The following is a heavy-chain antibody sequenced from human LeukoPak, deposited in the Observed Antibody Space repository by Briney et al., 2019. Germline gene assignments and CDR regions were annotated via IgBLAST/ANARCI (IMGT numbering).Heavy chain of an antibody. Sequence: GASVKVSCKASGYTFTSYYMHWVRQAPGQGLEWMGIINPSGGSTSYAQKFQGRVTMTEDTSTDTAYMELNSLKSEDTAVYYCAAGGVYDLLDYWGQGTLVTVSS. CDR3: AAGGVYDLLDY. CDR1: GYTFTSYY. CDR2: INPSGGST. J-gene: IGHJ4*02. D-gene: IGHD2-8*01. V-gene: IGHV1-46*01.